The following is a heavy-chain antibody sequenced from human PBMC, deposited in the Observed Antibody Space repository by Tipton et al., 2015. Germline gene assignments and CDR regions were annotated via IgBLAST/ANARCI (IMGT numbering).Heavy chain of an antibody. V-gene: IGHV3-74*01. D-gene: IGHD3-22*01. CDR3: ARVSDQHGSSGYDT. CDR1: GFTFSRYW. CDR2: INNDGIYA. J-gene: IGHJ4*02. Sequence: SLRLSCAASGFTFSRYWMHWVRQAPGKGLVWVARINNDGIYADYADFLRGRFTISRDNAKNTLHLQMNSLSVEDTAVYYCARVSDQHGSSGYDTWGQGRLATVSS.